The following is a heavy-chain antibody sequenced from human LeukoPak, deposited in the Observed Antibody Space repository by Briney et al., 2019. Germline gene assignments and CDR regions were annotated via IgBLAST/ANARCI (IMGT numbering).Heavy chain of an antibody. V-gene: IGHV3-53*01. CDR2: IYSGGNR. J-gene: IGHJ4*02. D-gene: IGHD6-13*01. Sequence: GGSLRLSCAASGFTVSSRYVSWVRQAPGKGLEWVSIIYSGGNRYYGDSVKGGFTISRDNSKNTVYLDMNSLRAEDTALYYCSGSSWYGDFDYWGQGTLVTVSS. CDR1: GFTVSSRY. CDR3: SGSSWYGDFDY.